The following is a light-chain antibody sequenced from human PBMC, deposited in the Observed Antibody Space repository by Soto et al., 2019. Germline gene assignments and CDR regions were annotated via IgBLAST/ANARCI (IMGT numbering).Light chain of an antibody. V-gene: IGKV1-39*01. Sequence: DIQMTQSPSSVSASVGDKVTITCRASQSINTYLSWYQKKPGEPPNLLLYTSSSLRSGVPSRFSGSGSGTDFTLTISSLQPEDFATYYCQQTYTTPWTFGQGTKVEIK. J-gene: IGKJ1*01. CDR3: QQTYTTPWT. CDR1: QSINTY. CDR2: TSS.